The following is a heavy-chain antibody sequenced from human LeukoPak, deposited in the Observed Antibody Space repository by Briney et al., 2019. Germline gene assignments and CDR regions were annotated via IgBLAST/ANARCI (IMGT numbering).Heavy chain of an antibody. CDR2: INHIGST. J-gene: IGHJ4*02. CDR1: GGSFSGYY. D-gene: IGHD3-10*01. V-gene: IGHV4-34*01. Sequence: SETLSLTCAVYGGSFSGYYWSWIRQPPGKGLEWIGEINHIGSTNYNPSLKSRVTISVDTSKNQFSLKLSSVTAADTAVYYCARGLAGSGKDYWGQGTLVTVSS. CDR3: ARGLAGSGKDY.